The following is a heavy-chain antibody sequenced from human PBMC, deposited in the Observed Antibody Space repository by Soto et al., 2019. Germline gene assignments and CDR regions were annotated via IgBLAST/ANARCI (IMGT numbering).Heavy chain of an antibody. Sequence: GGSLRLSCAASGFTFSSYAMHWVRQAPGKGLEWVAVISYDGSNKYYADSVKGRFTISRDNSKNTLYLQMNSLRAEDTAVYYCARDWTNYYDSSGAFDYWGQGTLVTVSS. V-gene: IGHV3-30-3*01. CDR1: GFTFSSYA. J-gene: IGHJ4*02. D-gene: IGHD3-22*01. CDR2: ISYDGSNK. CDR3: ARDWTNYYDSSGAFDY.